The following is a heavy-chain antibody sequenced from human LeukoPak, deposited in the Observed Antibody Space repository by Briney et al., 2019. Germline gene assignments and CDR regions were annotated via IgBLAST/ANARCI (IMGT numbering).Heavy chain of an antibody. CDR3: ARDGLSSGWYSSSWYWFDP. CDR2: ISAYNGNT. D-gene: IGHD6-13*01. Sequence: ASVKVSCKASGYTFTSYGISWVRQAPGQGLEWMGWISAYNGNTNYAQKLQGRVTMTPDTSTSTAYMELRSLRSDDTAVYYCARDGLSSGWYSSSWYWFDPWGQGTLVTVSS. CDR1: GYTFTSYG. J-gene: IGHJ5*02. V-gene: IGHV1-18*01.